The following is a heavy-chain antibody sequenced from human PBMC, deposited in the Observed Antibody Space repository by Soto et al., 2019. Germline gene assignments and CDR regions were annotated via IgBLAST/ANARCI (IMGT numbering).Heavy chain of an antibody. D-gene: IGHD2-2*01. V-gene: IGHV3-21*01. CDR2: ISSSTSYV. Sequence: LRLSCAASGFTFSRYGMNWLRQAPGKGLEWVASISSSTSYVYHADSVKGRFSTSRDNAKNILYLEMYALRTEDTAVYYCARDPSEGRVGNWFESWGQGTLVTVSS. J-gene: IGHJ5*01. CDR3: ARDPSEGRVGNWFES. CDR1: GFTFSRYG.